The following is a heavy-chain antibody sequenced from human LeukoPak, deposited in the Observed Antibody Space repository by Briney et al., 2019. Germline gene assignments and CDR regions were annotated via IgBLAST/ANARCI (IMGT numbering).Heavy chain of an antibody. CDR3: ARSIAYGISFVRGFIADY. D-gene: IGHD3-10*01. V-gene: IGHV3-11*01. Sequence: GGSLRLSCAASGFTFGDYHMTWIRQAPGSGLEWISYINSSGSTVYYAESVKGRFTISRDNARKSLYLQMNNVRAGDTATYYCARSIAYGISFVRGFIADYWGQGALVTASS. J-gene: IGHJ4*02. CDR1: GFTFGDYH. CDR2: INSSGSTV.